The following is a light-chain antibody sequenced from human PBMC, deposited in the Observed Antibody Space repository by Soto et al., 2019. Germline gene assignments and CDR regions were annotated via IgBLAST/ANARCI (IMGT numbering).Light chain of an antibody. V-gene: IGKV1-5*01. CDR3: QQYSSAST. J-gene: IGKJ2*01. CDR1: QSISQY. CDR2: DAS. Sequence: DIQMTQSPSSLSASVGDRVTITCRASQSISQYLAWYQQKPGKAPKLLIYDASTLEGGIPSRFSGSGSGTKFTLTISSLQPAEFATYYCQQYSSASTFGQGTKLGIK.